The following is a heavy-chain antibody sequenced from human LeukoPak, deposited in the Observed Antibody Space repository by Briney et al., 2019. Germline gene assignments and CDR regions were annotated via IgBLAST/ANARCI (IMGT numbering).Heavy chain of an antibody. V-gene: IGHV3-21*01. J-gene: IGHJ4*02. CDR2: ISSSSSYM. CDR1: GFTFSSYS. Sequence: GGSLRLSCAASGFTFSSYSMNWVRQAPGKGLEWVSSISSSSSYMYYADSVKGRFTISRDNAKNSLYLQMNSLRAEDTAVYYCARGGQLVGYWGQGTLVTVSS. CDR3: ARGGQLVGY. D-gene: IGHD6-6*01.